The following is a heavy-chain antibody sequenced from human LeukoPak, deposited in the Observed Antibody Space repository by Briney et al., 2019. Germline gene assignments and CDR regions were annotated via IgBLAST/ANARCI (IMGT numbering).Heavy chain of an antibody. CDR1: GYTFTSYD. Sequence: ASVKVSCKASGYTFTSYDINWVRQATGQGLEWMGWMNPNSGNTGYAQKFQGRVTMTRNTSISTAYMELSSLRSEDTAVYYCATRGIATGDDAFDIWGQGTMVTVSS. CDR3: ATRGIATGDDAFDI. V-gene: IGHV1-8*01. CDR2: MNPNSGNT. J-gene: IGHJ3*02. D-gene: IGHD6-13*01.